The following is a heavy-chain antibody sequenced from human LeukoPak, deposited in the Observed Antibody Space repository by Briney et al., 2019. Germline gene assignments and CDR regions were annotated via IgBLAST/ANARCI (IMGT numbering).Heavy chain of an antibody. CDR2: IKQDGSEK. J-gene: IGHJ5*02. V-gene: IGHV3-7*01. D-gene: IGHD3-10*01. Sequence: QAGGSLRLSCAASGFTFSSYWMSWVRQAPGKGLEWVANIKQDGSEKYYVDSVKGRFTISRDNAKNSLYLQMNSLRAEDTAVYYCARDRGFGESQLRFDPWGQGTLVTVSS. CDR3: ARDRGFGESQLRFDP. CDR1: GFTFSSYW.